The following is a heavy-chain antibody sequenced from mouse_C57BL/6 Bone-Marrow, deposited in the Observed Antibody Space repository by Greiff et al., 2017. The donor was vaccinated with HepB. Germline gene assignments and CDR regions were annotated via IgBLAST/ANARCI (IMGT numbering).Heavy chain of an antibody. D-gene: IGHD1-1*01. CDR1: GYTFTSYW. J-gene: IGHJ1*03. Sequence: QVQLKQPGAELVKPGASVKLSCKASGYTFTSYWMHWVKQRPGQGLEWIGMIHPNSGSTNYNEKFKSKATLTVDKSSSTAYMQLSSLTSEDSAVYYWAREATVVATRLYWYFDVWGTGTTVTVSS. V-gene: IGHV1-64*01. CDR3: AREATVVATRLYWYFDV. CDR2: IHPNSGST.